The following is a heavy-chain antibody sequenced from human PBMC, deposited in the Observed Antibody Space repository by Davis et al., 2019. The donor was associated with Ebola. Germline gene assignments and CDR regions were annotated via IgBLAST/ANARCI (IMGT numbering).Heavy chain of an antibody. V-gene: IGHV3-23*01. CDR2: IRTSDDST. J-gene: IGHJ4*02. Sequence: GESLKISCAVSGFTFDNYGMSWVRQAPGEGLEWVSTIRTSDDSTYYADSVRGRFTISRDISWNTVYLQMNSLRAGDTAVYFCARFSGWANYYFDYWGQGALVTVSS. CDR3: ARFSGWANYYFDY. D-gene: IGHD5-12*01. CDR1: GFTFDNYG.